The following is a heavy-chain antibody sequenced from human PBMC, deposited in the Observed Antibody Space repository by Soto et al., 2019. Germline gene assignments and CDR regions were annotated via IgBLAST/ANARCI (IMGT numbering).Heavy chain of an antibody. Sequence: SETLSLTCSVSGASLSSGGYSWSWFRRPPGKALEWIAYVYYGGTASYNPSLKSRVTISVDSSKNQFSLTVKSVTAADTAAYLCARGNPQLRGVFEFWGRGTQVTVFS. CDR2: VYYGGTA. D-gene: IGHD3-10*01. V-gene: IGHV4-30-2*01. CDR3: ARGNPQLRGVFEF. J-gene: IGHJ4*02. CDR1: GASLSSGGYS.